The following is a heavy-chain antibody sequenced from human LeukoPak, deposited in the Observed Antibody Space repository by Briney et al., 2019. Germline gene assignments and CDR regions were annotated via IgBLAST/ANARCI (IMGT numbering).Heavy chain of an antibody. V-gene: IGHV4-34*01. CDR3: ARVASSRSWIDY. J-gene: IGHJ4*02. Sequence: SESLSLTCAVYGGSFSGYYWSWIRQPPGKGREWIGEINHSGSTNYNPSLKGRVTISVDTSKNQFSLKLSSVTAAATSVYYCARVASSRSWIDYWGQGTLVTVSS. D-gene: IGHD6-13*01. CDR2: INHSGST. CDR1: GGSFSGYY.